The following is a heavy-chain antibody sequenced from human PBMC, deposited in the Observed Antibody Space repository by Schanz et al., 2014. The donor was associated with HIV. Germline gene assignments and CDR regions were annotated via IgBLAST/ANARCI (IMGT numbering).Heavy chain of an antibody. V-gene: IGHV1-46*01. D-gene: IGHD6-19*01. CDR2: INPSGGST. CDR1: GYTLSSYY. Sequence: QVQLVQSGAEVKKPGASVKLSCKASGYTLSSYYMQWVRQAPGQGLEWVGMINPSGGSTEFAQKFQGRVSLTRDTSTSTVYMELRSLRSDDTAVYYCTKEQAVGGFDYWGQGTLVTVSS. J-gene: IGHJ4*02. CDR3: TKEQAVGGFDY.